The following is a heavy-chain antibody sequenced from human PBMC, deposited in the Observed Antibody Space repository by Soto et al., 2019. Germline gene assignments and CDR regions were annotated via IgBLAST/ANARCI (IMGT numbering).Heavy chain of an antibody. D-gene: IGHD3-3*01. Sequence: GASVKVSCKTSGYTFNTYGIXGVRQAPGQGLELMGWISAYDGKTTYAEKFQGRVTLTTDTSTSTAYMELRSLRSDDTAIYYCARDPHEFWTSYWFDPWGQGTPVTVSS. CDR2: ISAYDGKT. J-gene: IGHJ5*02. CDR1: GYTFNTYG. V-gene: IGHV1-18*01. CDR3: ARDPHEFWTSYWFDP.